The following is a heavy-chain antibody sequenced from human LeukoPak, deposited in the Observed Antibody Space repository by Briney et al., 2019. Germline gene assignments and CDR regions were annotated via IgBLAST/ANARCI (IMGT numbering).Heavy chain of an antibody. CDR2: IYYSGST. J-gene: IGHJ4*02. CDR1: GGSISSYY. D-gene: IGHD3-10*01. Sequence: SETLPLTCTVSGGSISSYYWSWIRQPPGKGLEWIGYIYYSGSTNYNPSLKSRVTISVDTSKNQFSLKLSSVTAADTAVYYCARGYYGSGSYFRRWGQGTLVTVSS. CDR3: ARGYYGSGSYFRR. V-gene: IGHV4-59*01.